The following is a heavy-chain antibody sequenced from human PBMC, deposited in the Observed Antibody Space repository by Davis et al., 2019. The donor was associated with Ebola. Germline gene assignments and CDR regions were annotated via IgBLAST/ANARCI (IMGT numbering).Heavy chain of an antibody. J-gene: IGHJ5*02. D-gene: IGHD5-18*01. V-gene: IGHV4-39*01. CDR3: ASGSYGQWYWFDP. CDR2: AYSSGSM. Sequence: SETLSLTCTVSGGSISSGDYYWGWIRQPPGKGLEWVGSAYSSGSMYHNPSLRGRVTIFVDTSKNQFSLRLISVTAADTAVYYCASGSYGQWYWFDPWGQGTLVTVSS. CDR1: GGSISSGDYY.